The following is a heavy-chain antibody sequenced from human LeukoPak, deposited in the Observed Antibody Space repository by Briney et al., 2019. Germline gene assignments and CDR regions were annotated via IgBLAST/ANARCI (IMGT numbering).Heavy chain of an antibody. J-gene: IGHJ4*02. CDR2: IYHSGST. CDR3: ARDYYDSSGYRGYYFDY. V-gene: IGHV4-4*02. CDR1: GGSISSSNW. Sequence: PSGTLSLTCAVSGGSISSSNWWSWVRQPPGKGLEWIGEIYHSGSTNYNPSLKSRVTISVDKPKNQFSLKLSSVTAADTAVYYCARDYYDSSGYRGYYFDYWGQGTLVTVSS. D-gene: IGHD3-22*01.